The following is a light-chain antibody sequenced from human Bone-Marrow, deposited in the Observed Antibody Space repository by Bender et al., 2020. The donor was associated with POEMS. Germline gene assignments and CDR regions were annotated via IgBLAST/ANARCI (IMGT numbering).Light chain of an antibody. Sequence: QSVLTQPPSASGTPGQRVTISCSGSNSNIGTNAVNWYQQFPVPDPKLLIFSENQRPSGVPDRFYAFKSGTYASLAISGLQSEDEADYYCGAWDAGMSGGVFGRGTKLGVL. CDR3: GAWDAGMSGGV. CDR2: SEN. CDR1: NSNIGTNA. V-gene: IGLV1-44*01. J-gene: IGLJ3*02.